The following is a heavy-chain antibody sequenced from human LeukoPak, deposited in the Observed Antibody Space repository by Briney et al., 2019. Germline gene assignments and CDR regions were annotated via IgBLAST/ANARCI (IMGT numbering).Heavy chain of an antibody. V-gene: IGHV4-59*01. CDR3: ARGWPDYYSMDI. J-gene: IGHJ6*02. Sequence: PSETLSLTCTVSGGSFSTYYWSWIRQPPGKGLEWIGYIYYSGTTSYNPSLKGRVTLSIDTSNNHFALKVRSVTAGDTAMYYCARGWPDYYSMDIWGPGTTVTVSS. D-gene: IGHD2-15*01. CDR1: GGSFSTYY. CDR2: IYYSGTT.